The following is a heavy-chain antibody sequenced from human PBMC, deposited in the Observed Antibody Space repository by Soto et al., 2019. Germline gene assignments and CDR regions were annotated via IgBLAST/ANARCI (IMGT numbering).Heavy chain of an antibody. Sequence: SETLSLTCSVSGGSISSSSYYWGWIRQPPGKGLEWIGSIYYSGSTYYNPSLKSRVTIPIDKSKNQFSLKLSSLTAADTAVYYCARLEGLATISYYFDFWGQGTLVTVSS. V-gene: IGHV4-39*01. J-gene: IGHJ4*02. CDR3: ARLEGLATISYYFDF. CDR2: IYYSGST. D-gene: IGHD3-9*01. CDR1: GGSISSSSYY.